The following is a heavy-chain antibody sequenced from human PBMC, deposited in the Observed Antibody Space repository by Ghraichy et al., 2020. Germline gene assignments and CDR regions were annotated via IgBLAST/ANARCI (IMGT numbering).Heavy chain of an antibody. D-gene: IGHD6-13*01. Sequence: SETLSLTCTVSGGSISSSSYYWGWIRQPPGKGLEWIGSIYYSGSTYYNPSLKSRVTISVDTSKNQFSLKLSSVTAADTAVYYCARHPVSSSWSTQYYYYYYGMDVWGQGTTVTVSS. CDR2: IYYSGST. CDR3: ARHPVSSSWSTQYYYYYYGMDV. V-gene: IGHV4-39*01. J-gene: IGHJ6*02. CDR1: GGSISSSSYY.